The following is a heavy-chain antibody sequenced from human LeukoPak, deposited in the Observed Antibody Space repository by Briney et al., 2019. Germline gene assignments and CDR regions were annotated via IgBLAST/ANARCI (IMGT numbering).Heavy chain of an antibody. J-gene: IGHJ4*02. CDR3: ARDRRRYCSGGSCSRVDY. V-gene: IGHV1-2*02. D-gene: IGHD2-15*01. CDR1: GYTFTGYY. Sequence: ASVKVSCKASGYTFTGYYMHWVRQAPGQGLEWMGWINPNSGGTNYAQKFQGRVTMTRDTSISTAYMELSRLRSDDTAVYYCARDRRRYCSGGSCSRVDYWGQGTLVTVSS. CDR2: INPNSGGT.